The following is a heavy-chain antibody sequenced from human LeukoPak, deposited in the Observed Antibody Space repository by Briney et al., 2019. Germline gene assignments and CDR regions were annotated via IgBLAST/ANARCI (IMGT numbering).Heavy chain of an antibody. J-gene: IGHJ4*02. CDR2: ILVNGGT. CDR3: AKAGIYADGLWDFDY. CDR1: GFTVSSYA. Sequence: GGSLRLSCAASGFTVSSYAMSWVRQAPGEGLKWVSGILVNGGTYYADSVKGRFTISRDNSKNTLYLQMNSLRADDTAVYYCAKAGIYADGLWDFDYWGQGTLVTASS. D-gene: IGHD3-10*01. V-gene: IGHV3-23*01.